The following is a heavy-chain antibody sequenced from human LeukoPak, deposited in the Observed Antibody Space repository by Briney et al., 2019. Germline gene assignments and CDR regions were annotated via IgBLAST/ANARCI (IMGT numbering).Heavy chain of an antibody. D-gene: IGHD4-17*01. CDR1: GYTFTSYY. J-gene: IGHJ4*02. CDR2: INPSGGST. Sequence: AASVKVSCKASGYTFTSYYMHWVRQAPGQGLEWMGIINPSGGSTSYAQKFQGRVTMTRDTSTSTVYMELSSLRSEDTAVYYCARDRGIGDYYHYYFDYWGQGTLVTVSS. V-gene: IGHV1-46*01. CDR3: ARDRGIGDYYHYYFDY.